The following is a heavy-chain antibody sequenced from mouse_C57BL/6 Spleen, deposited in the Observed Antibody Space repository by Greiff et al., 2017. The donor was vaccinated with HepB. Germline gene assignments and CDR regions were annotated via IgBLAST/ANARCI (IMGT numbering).Heavy chain of an antibody. CDR2: IYPGDGDT. V-gene: IGHV1-82*01. CDR1: GYAFSSSW. D-gene: IGHD1-1*01. CDR3: ARSRTTVVDLDY. Sequence: QVQLQQSGPELVKPGASVKISCKASGYAFSSSWMNWVKQRPGKGLEWIGRIYPGDGDTNYNGKFKGKATLTADKSSSTAYMQLSSLTSEDSAVYFCARSRTTVVDLDYWGQGTTLTVSS. J-gene: IGHJ2*01.